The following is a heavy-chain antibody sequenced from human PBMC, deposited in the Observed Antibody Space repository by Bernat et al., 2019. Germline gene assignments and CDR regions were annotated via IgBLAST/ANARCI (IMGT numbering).Heavy chain of an antibody. Sequence: QVQLVESGGGVVQPGRSLRLSCAASGFTFSSYGMHWFRQAPGKGLDGVAVIPYDGSNKYYADSVKGRFTISRDNSKNTLYLQMNSLRAEDTAVYYCAKDLGSIVGSLDYWGQGTLVTVSS. CDR2: IPYDGSNK. J-gene: IGHJ4*02. V-gene: IGHV3-30*18. CDR3: AKDLGSIVGSLDY. D-gene: IGHD1-26*01. CDR1: GFTFSSYG.